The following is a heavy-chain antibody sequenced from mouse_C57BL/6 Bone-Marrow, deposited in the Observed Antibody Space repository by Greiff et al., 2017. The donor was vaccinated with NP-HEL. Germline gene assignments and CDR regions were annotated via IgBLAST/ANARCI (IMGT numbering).Heavy chain of an antibody. CDR2: IDPSDSET. Sequence: VQLKQPGAELVRPGSSVKLSCKASGYTFTSYWMHWVKQRPIQGLEWIGNIDPSDSETHYNQKFKDKATLTVDKSSSTAYRQLSSLTSEDAAVYYCARAPLYYDYDVGAMDYWGQGTSVTVSS. J-gene: IGHJ4*01. CDR3: ARAPLYYDYDVGAMDY. CDR1: GYTFTSYW. V-gene: IGHV1-52*01. D-gene: IGHD2-4*01.